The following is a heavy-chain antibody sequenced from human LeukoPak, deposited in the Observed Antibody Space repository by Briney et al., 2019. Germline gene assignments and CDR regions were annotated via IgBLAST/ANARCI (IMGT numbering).Heavy chain of an antibody. CDR2: VYAGASDT. CDR1: GFRFTSYW. Sequence: GESLQISRYGSGFRFTSYWIGWGRQMPGKGLEWMGIVYAGASDTRYSPSFQGQVTISADKSISTAYLQWSSLNASDTAMYYCARLFGDFYGLDYWGQGTLVTVSS. CDR3: ARLFGDFYGLDY. J-gene: IGHJ4*02. V-gene: IGHV5-51*01. D-gene: IGHD3-10*02.